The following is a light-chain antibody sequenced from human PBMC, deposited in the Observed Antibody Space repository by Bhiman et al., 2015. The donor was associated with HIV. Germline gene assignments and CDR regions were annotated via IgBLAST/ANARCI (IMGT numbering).Light chain of an antibody. V-gene: IGLV1-51*01. Sequence: QSVLTQPPSVSAAPGQRVTVSCSGSSSNIGNNYVSWYQQLPGTAPKLLIYDTDKRPSGIPDRFSGSKSGTSAILGITGLQTGDEADYYCGTWDSSLSVVLFGGGTKLTVL. CDR3: GTWDSSLSVVL. J-gene: IGLJ2*01. CDR1: SSNIGNNY. CDR2: DTD.